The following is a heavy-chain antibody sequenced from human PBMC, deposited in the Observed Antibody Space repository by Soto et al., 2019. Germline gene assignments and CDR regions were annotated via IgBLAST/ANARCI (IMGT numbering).Heavy chain of an antibody. CDR2: ISSSSSTI. D-gene: IGHD4-17*01. J-gene: IGHJ3*02. CDR3: AGDAQEGHDYGDRSQHLEAFDN. Sequence: EVQLVESGGGLVQPGGSLRLSCAASGFTFSSYSMNWVRQAPGKGLEWVSYISSSSSTIYYADSGKGRFTIYRDNAKNSLYLTMNSLRAEDTAVYYCAGDAQEGHDYGDRSQHLEAFDNWGQGTMVTVSS. CDR1: GFTFSSYS. V-gene: IGHV3-48*01.